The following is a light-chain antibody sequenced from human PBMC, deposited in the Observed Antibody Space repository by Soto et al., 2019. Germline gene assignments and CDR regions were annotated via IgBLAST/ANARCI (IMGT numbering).Light chain of an antibody. CDR3: QHSGTSPFT. Sequence: ELVLTQSPGTLSLSPGERATLSCRARQSIASSYFGWYQQKPGQAPRLLIYGTSSMATGIPDRFSGSGSGTYFTITITRLEPEDVAVYYCQHSGTSPFTFGPGTKLEI. CDR2: GTS. V-gene: IGKV3-20*01. CDR1: QSIASSY. J-gene: IGKJ3*01.